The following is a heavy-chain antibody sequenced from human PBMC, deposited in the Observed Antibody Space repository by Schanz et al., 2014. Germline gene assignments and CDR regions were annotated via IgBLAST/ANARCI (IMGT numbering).Heavy chain of an antibody. V-gene: IGHV3-48*01. CDR3: ARDHTTESYYSAGPPIDY. J-gene: IGHJ4*02. CDR2: ISSASSTI. Sequence: EVHLLESGGGLVQPGGSLRLSCAASGFTFSSYSMNWVRQAPGKGLEWVSYISSASSTINYADSVKGRFTISRDNSKNTLFLQMNSLRAEDTAVYYCARDHTTESYYSAGPPIDYWGQGTLLTVSS. D-gene: IGHD1-26*01. CDR1: GFTFSSYS.